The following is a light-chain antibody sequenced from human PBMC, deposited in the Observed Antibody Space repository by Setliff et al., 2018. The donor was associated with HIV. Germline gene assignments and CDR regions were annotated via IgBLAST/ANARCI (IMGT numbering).Light chain of an antibody. CDR3: CSYAGSYPSYV. J-gene: IGLJ1*01. CDR1: SSDVGGYNY. Sequence: QSALTQPRSVSGSPGQLVTISCTGTSSDVGGYNYVSWYQQYPGKAPKLMIYDVSERPSGVPDRFSGSKSGNTASLTISGLQAEDDADYYCCSYAGSYPSYVFGTGTKVTVL. CDR2: DVS. V-gene: IGLV2-11*01.